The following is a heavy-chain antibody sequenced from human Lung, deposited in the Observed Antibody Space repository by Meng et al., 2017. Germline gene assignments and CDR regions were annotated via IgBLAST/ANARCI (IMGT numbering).Heavy chain of an antibody. D-gene: IGHD6-19*01. CDR1: GDSFSSNSAA. J-gene: IGHJ4*02. CDR3: ARSQQWLDS. V-gene: IGHV6-1*01. CDR2: TYYRSKWYN. Sequence: QVHLQQSGPGLVKPSQTLSPTCAISGDSFSSNSAAWNWSRQSPSRGLEWLGRTYYRSKWYNGYAVSVRSRITIYPDTSKNQFSLQLNSVTPEDTAVYYCARSQQWLDSWGQGTLVTVS.